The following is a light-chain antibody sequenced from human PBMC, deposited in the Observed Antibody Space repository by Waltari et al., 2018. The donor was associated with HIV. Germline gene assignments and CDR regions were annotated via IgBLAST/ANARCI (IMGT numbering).Light chain of an antibody. V-gene: IGLV2-11*01. Sequence: QSALTQPRSVSESPGQSVTISCTGTSSDVGAYNYVSWYQQHPGRAPKFIIYNVSERPSGVPDRFSGSKSGNTASLTISGLQAEDEADYYCSSYAGTSNFVRFGGGTKLTVL. CDR2: NVS. CDR1: SSDVGAYNY. J-gene: IGLJ2*01. CDR3: SSYAGTSNFVR.